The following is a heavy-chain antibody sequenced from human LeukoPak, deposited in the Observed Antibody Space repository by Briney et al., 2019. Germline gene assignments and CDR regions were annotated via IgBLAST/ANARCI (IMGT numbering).Heavy chain of an antibody. CDR2: ISSSSAM. V-gene: IGHV3-48*02. CDR1: GFTFSSYS. D-gene: IGHD6-19*01. Sequence: GGSLRLSCAASGFTFSSYSMSWVRQAPGKGLEWVSYISSSSAMYYADSMKGRFTISRDNAKNSLYLQMNNLRDEDTAVYYCARHTSGQPFDYWGQGTLVTVSS. CDR3: ARHTSGQPFDY. J-gene: IGHJ4*02.